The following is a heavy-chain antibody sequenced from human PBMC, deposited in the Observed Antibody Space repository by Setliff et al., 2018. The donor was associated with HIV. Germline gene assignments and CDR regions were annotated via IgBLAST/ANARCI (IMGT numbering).Heavy chain of an antibody. D-gene: IGHD2-8*02. CDR2: ISGYNGIT. CDR1: GYSFDNYG. J-gene: IGHJ6*02. CDR3: ARGGGYWFYNYGIDV. Sequence: ASVKVSCKTSGYSFDNYGLVWVRQAPGQGLEWMGWISGYNGITEYSQKLQGRVTMTTDTSTNTAYMELSSLRSDDTAVYYCARGGGYWFYNYGIDVWGQGTTVTVS. V-gene: IGHV1-18*01.